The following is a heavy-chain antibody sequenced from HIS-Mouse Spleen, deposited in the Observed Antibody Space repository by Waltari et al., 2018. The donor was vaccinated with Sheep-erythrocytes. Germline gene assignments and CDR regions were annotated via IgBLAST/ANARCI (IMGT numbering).Heavy chain of an antibody. CDR1: GGSISSYY. V-gene: IGHV4-59*08. Sequence: QVQLQESGPGLVKPSETLSLTCPVAGGSISSYYWGWIRQPPGKGLEWIGYNYYSGSTNYNPSLKSRVTISVDTSKNQFSLKLSSVTAADTAVYYCARLELGQFDYWGQGTLVTVSS. CDR3: ARLELGQFDY. D-gene: IGHD1-26*01. J-gene: IGHJ4*02. CDR2: NYYSGST.